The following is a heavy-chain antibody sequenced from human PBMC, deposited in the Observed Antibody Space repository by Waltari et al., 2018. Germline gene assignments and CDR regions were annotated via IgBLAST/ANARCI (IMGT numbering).Heavy chain of an antibody. CDR2: IYYSGST. CDR1: GGSISSSSYY. V-gene: IGHV4-39*07. CDR3: ASPHPDYYYMDV. J-gene: IGHJ6*03. Sequence: QLQLQESGPGLVKPSETLSLTCTVYGGSISSSSYYWGWIRQPPGKGLEWIGSIYYSGSTYYNPSLKSRVTISVDTSKNQFSLKLSSVTAADTAVYYCASPHPDYYYMDVWGKGTTVTISS.